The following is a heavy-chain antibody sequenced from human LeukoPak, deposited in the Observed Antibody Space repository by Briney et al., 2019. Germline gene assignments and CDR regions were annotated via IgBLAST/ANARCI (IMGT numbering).Heavy chain of an antibody. D-gene: IGHD3-3*01. Sequence: GGSLRLSCAASGFTFDDYAMHWVRQAPGKGLEWVSGISWNSGSIGYADSVKGRFTISRDNAKNYLYLQMDSLRAEDTALYYCAKDTGRPTDAITMADNAFDIWGQGTMVTVSS. CDR3: AKDTGRPTDAITMADNAFDI. V-gene: IGHV3-9*01. J-gene: IGHJ3*02. CDR2: ISWNSGSI. CDR1: GFTFDDYA.